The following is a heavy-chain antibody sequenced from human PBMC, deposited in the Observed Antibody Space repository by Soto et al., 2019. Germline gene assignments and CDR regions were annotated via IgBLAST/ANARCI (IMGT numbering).Heavy chain of an antibody. CDR3: ARGRGRYSSGWSWFDP. J-gene: IGHJ5*02. V-gene: IGHV4-4*02. D-gene: IGHD6-19*01. CDR1: DGTIRSPDW. Sequence: SETLSLTCGVSDGTIRSPDWWTWVRQPPGKGLEWIGEIFQSGSTNYTPSLESRVTISVDKSKNQFSLTLTSVTAADTAVYFCARGRGRYSSGWSWFDPWGQGILVTVSS. CDR2: IFQSGST.